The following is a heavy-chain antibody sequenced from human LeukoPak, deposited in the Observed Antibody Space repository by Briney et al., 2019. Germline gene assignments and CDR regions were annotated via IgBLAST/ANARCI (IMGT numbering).Heavy chain of an antibody. CDR2: IYSGGST. CDR3: ARVWDWGSGNYFDY. D-gene: IGHD7-27*01. Sequence: GGSLRLSCAASGFTVSSNYMSWVRQAPGKGLEWVSVIYSGGSTYYADSVKGRFTISRDNSKNTLYLQMNSLRAEDTAVYYCARVWDWGSGNYFDYWGQGTLVTVSS. CDR1: GFTVSSNY. V-gene: IGHV3-53*01. J-gene: IGHJ4*02.